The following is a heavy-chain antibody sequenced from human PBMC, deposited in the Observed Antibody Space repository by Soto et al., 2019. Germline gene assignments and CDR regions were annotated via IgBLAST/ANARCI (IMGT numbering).Heavy chain of an antibody. J-gene: IGHJ5*02. CDR2: IIPIRGIA. Sequence: QVQLVQSGAEVKKPGSSVKVSCKASGGTFSSYTISWVRQAPGQGLEWMGRIIPIRGIANYAQKFQGRVTITADKSTSTAYMELSSLRSEDTAVYYCARQDYGDYLWFDPWGQGTLVTVSS. V-gene: IGHV1-69*02. D-gene: IGHD4-17*01. CDR3: ARQDYGDYLWFDP. CDR1: GGTFSSYT.